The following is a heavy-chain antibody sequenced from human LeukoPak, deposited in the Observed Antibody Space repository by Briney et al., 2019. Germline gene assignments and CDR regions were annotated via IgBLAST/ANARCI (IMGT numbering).Heavy chain of an antibody. CDR1: GFTFDDYA. Sequence: GRSLRLSCAASGFTFDDYAMHWVRHAPGKGLEWGSGISWNSGSIGYADSVKGRFTISRDNAKNSLYLQMNSLRAEDTALYYCATTRDTTQTEYYFDYWGQGTLVTVSS. CDR2: ISWNSGSI. D-gene: IGHD1-26*01. J-gene: IGHJ4*02. V-gene: IGHV3-9*01. CDR3: ATTRDTTQTEYYFDY.